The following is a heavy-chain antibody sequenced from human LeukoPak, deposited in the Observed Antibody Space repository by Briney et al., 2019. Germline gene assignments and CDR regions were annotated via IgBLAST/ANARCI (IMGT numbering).Heavy chain of an antibody. CDR1: GFTFTSYE. CDR2: ITISGSTI. J-gene: IGHJ4*02. D-gene: IGHD1-1*01. V-gene: IGHV3-48*03. Sequence: GGSLRLSCAASGFTFTSYEMNWVRQAPGKGLEWVSYITISGSTIYYADSVKGRFTISRDNAKNSLYLQMNSLRAEDTAVYYCARTTSFNYWGQGTLVTVSS. CDR3: ARTTSFNY.